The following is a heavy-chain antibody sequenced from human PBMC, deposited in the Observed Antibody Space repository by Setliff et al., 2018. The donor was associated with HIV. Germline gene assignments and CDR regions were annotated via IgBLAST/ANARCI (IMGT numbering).Heavy chain of an antibody. Sequence: GASVKVSCKVSGYTLTELSMHWVRQAPGKGLEWMGGFDPEDGETIYAQKFQGRVTMTEDTSTDTAYMELSSLRSEDTAVYYCATDQISDGSGSYPKSYFDDWGQGTLVTVS. D-gene: IGHD3-10*01. J-gene: IGHJ4*02. CDR3: ATDQISDGSGSYPKSYFDD. V-gene: IGHV1-24*01. CDR1: GYTLTELS. CDR2: FDPEDGET.